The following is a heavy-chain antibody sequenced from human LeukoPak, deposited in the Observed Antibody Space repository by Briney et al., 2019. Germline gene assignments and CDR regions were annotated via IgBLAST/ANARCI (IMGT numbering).Heavy chain of an antibody. V-gene: IGHV4-38-2*01. D-gene: IGHD6-13*01. CDR1: GYSISSGYY. Sequence: ASETLSLTCAVSGYSISSGYYWGWIRQPPGKGLEWSESIYNSGSTYYNPSLKSRVTISVDTSKNQFSLKLSSVTAADTAVYYCARSSSSWFDFVYWGQGTLVTVSS. CDR3: ARSSSSWFDFVY. CDR2: IYNSGST. J-gene: IGHJ4*02.